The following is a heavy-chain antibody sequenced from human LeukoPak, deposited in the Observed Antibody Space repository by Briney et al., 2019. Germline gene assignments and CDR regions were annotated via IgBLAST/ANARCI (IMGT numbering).Heavy chain of an antibody. CDR2: ISGIGGST. J-gene: IGHJ6*02. CDR3: SRDSLSSCGGDCYSGLDV. D-gene: IGHD2-21*02. CDR1: GFTFNTYA. V-gene: IGHV3-23*01. Sequence: GGSLRLSCAASGFTFNTYAMNWVRQAPGKGLEWVSDISGIGGSTYYADSVKGRFTISRDNSKNTLYLQMNSLRAEDTAVYYCSRDSLSSCGGDCYSGLDVWGQGTTVTVSS.